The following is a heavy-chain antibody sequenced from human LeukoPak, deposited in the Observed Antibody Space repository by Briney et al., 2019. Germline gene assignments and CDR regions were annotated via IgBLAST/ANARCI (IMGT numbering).Heavy chain of an antibody. CDR2: IKQHGSDN. CDR3: ARHPGWKFDY. Sequence: GGSLRLSCAASGFTFSNYWMTWIRQAPGKGLEWVANIKQHGSDNYYVDSVKGRFTISRDNAKNSLLMQMNSLRAEDTAVYYCARHPGWKFDYWGQGTLVTVSS. CDR1: GFTFSNYW. J-gene: IGHJ4*02. V-gene: IGHV3-7*01. D-gene: IGHD1-1*01.